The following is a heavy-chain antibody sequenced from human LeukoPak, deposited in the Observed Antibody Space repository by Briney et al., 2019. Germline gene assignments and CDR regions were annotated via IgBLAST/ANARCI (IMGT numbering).Heavy chain of an antibody. CDR1: GYTFTSYY. J-gene: IGHJ3*02. CDR3: AMGVGTSAFDI. D-gene: IGHD1-26*01. V-gene: IGHV1-46*01. CDR2: INPNSGST. Sequence: ASVKVSCKTSGYTFTSYYIHWVRQAPGHGLEWMGTINPNSGSTTYAQKVQDGVTMTRDTSTSTVHMELSSLRSEDTAVYYCAMGVGTSAFDIWGQGTMVTVSS.